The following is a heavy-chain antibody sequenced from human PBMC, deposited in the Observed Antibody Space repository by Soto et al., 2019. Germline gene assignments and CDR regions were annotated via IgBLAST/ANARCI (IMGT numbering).Heavy chain of an antibody. V-gene: IGHV4-59*12. CDR1: GGSISSYY. Sequence: SETLSLTCTVSGGSISSYYWSWIRQPPGKGLEWIGYINHSGSTNYNPSLKSRVTISVDTSKNQFSLKLSSVTAADTAVYYCARGSEWELLSYYYYYGMDVWGQGTTVTVS. D-gene: IGHD1-26*01. J-gene: IGHJ6*02. CDR3: ARGSEWELLSYYYYYGMDV. CDR2: INHSGST.